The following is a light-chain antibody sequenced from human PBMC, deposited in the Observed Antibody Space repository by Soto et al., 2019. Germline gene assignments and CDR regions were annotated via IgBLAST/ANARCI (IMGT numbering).Light chain of an antibody. CDR1: TNDVGHYNY. J-gene: IGLJ1*01. CDR2: EVT. V-gene: IGLV2-8*01. CDR3: SSYSVAGDLGV. Sequence: QSALTQPPSASGSPGQSVTISCTGTTNDVGHYNYVSWYQQHPDKAPKLMIYEVTKRPSGVPDRFSGSKSGNTASLTISGLQADDEAEYYCSSYSVAGDLGVFGTGTKLTVL.